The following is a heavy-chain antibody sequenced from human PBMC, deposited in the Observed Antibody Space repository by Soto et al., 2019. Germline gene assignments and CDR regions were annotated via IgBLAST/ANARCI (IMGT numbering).Heavy chain of an antibody. CDR1: GFTFSTSW. CDR2: IKQDGSEK. V-gene: IGHV3-7*01. D-gene: IGHD1-26*01. Sequence: GGSLRLSCAASGFTFSTSWMSWVRQAPGKGLEWVANIKQDGSEKYYVDSVKGRFTISRDNAKNSLFLQMNSLRADDTAVFFCARHIVGATTPNAFDIRGPGTMVTVSS. J-gene: IGHJ3*02. CDR3: ARHIVGATTPNAFDI.